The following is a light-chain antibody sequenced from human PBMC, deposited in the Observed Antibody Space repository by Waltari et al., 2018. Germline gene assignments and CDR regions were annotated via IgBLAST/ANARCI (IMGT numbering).Light chain of an antibody. J-gene: IGKJ2*01. CDR2: WAS. Sequence: DIVVTQSPDSLAVSLGERATINCKSSQSVLHTNNKNYLAWYQQKPGQPPKLLIYWASTRASGVPGRFGGSGSGTDFTLTISSLQAEDVAVYYCQQYYSAPNTFGQGTKLEI. CDR1: QSVLHTNNKNY. V-gene: IGKV4-1*01. CDR3: QQYYSAPNT.